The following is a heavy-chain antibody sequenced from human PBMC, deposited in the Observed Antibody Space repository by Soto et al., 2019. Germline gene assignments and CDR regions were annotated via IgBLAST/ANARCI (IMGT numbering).Heavy chain of an antibody. CDR1: GFIFSSYW. CDR3: ARAWGPYPLGY. D-gene: IGHD2-2*01. J-gene: IGHJ4*02. V-gene: IGHV3-74*01. CDR2: IDSDGSST. Sequence: EVQLVESGGGLVQPGGSLRLSCAASGFIFSSYWMHWVRQAPGKGLVWVSRIDSDGSSTTYADSVKGRFAISRDNAKNTLYLQMNSLRVEDTAVYYCARAWGPYPLGYWGQGTLVTVSS.